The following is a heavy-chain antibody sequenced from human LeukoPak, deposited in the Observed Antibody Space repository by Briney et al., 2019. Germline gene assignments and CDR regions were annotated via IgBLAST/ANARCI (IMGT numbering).Heavy chain of an antibody. CDR2: IRSKPSSYTT. J-gene: IGHJ4*02. D-gene: IGHD2-15*01. CDR3: TRQHCSGGSCSYVDY. Sequence: GSLRLSCAASGFDFSGFYMHWVRQASGRGLEWVGLIRSKPSSYTTVYAASVKGRFTISRDDSKNTAYLQMNSLKAEDTAVYYCTRQHCSGGSCSYVDYWGQGTLVTVSS. CDR1: GFDFSGFY. V-gene: IGHV3-73*01.